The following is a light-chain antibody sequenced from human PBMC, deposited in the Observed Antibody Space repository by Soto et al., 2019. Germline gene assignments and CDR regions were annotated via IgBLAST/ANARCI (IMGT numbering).Light chain of an antibody. V-gene: IGLV2-14*01. Sequence: QSALTQPASVSGSPGQSITISCTGTSSDVGVYKYVSWYQQDPGKAPKLLIYDVTNRPSGVSNRFSGSKSGNTASLTISGLQAEDEADYYCSSYTSSSTLVFGGGTKLTVL. CDR3: SSYTSSSTLV. CDR2: DVT. J-gene: IGLJ2*01. CDR1: SSDVGVYKY.